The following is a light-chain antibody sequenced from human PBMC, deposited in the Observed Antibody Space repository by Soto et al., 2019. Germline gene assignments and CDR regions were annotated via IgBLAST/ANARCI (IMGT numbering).Light chain of an antibody. V-gene: IGKV3-20*01. J-gene: IGKJ1*01. Sequence: EIVLTQSPGTLSLSPGESATLSCRASQRGSSSYLAWYQQKPGQAPRLLIYGASSRATGIPDRFSGSGSRADITITISRLEPEDFVWYSCQQYGSAPFTFGEGTKVEIK. CDR1: QRGSSSY. CDR2: GAS. CDR3: QQYGSAPFT.